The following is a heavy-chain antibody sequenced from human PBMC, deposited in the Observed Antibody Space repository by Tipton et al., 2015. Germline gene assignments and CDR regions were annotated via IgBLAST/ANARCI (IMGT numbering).Heavy chain of an antibody. D-gene: IGHD1-26*01. Sequence: QSGAEVKKPGASVKVSCKTSGYSFSSYGISWVRQAPGQGLEWMGWISPYNGNTNYAQKLQGRVSMTRDTSTSTAYMELRSLRSDDTAVYYCARDRGSTRSSVDYWGQGTLVAVSS. CDR2: ISPYNGNT. J-gene: IGHJ4*02. CDR3: ARDRGSTRSSVDY. CDR1: GYSFSSYG. V-gene: IGHV1-18*01.